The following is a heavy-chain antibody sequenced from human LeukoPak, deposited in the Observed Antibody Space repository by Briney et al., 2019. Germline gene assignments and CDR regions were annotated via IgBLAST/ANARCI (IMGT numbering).Heavy chain of an antibody. J-gene: IGHJ4*02. Sequence: GGSLRLSCAASGFTFSSYGMHWVRQAPGKGLEWVAFIRYDGSNKYYADSVKGRFTISRDNSKNTLYLQMNSLRAEDTAVYYCAKVQIRLYQLLHFDYWGQGTLVTVSS. D-gene: IGHD2-2*01. CDR1: GFTFSSYG. V-gene: IGHV3-30*02. CDR3: AKVQIRLYQLLHFDY. CDR2: IRYDGSNK.